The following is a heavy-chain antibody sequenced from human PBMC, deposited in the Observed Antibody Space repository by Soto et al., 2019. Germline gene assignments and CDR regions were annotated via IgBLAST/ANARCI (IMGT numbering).Heavy chain of an antibody. V-gene: IGHV3-30-3*01. CDR3: ARDEGLKLLPEWQFNL. Sequence: PGGSLRLSCAASGFTFSSYAMHWVRQAPGKGLEWVALISYDGSNKYYVDSMKGRFTISRDNSMNTLYLQMSSLRADDTAVYYCARDEGLKLLPEWQFNLWGRGTLVTVSS. D-gene: IGHD2-15*01. CDR2: ISYDGSNK. J-gene: IGHJ2*01. CDR1: GFTFSSYA.